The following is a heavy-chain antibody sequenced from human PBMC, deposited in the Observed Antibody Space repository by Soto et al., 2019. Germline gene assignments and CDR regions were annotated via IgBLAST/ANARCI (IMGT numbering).Heavy chain of an antibody. V-gene: IGHV1-58*01. CDR3: AADREDIVATITSYYYGMDV. D-gene: IGHD5-12*01. CDR1: GFTFTSSA. Sequence: ASVKVSCKASGFTFTSSAVQWVRQARGQRLEWIGWIVVGNGNTNYAQKFQERVTITRDMSTSTAYMELSSLGSEDTAVYYCAADREDIVATITSYYYGMDVWGQGTTVTVSS. J-gene: IGHJ6*02. CDR2: IVVGNGNT.